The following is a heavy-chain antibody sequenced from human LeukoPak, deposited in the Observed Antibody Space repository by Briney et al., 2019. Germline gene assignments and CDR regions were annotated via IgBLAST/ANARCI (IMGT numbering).Heavy chain of an antibody. CDR1: GFTFSDYW. J-gene: IGHJ3*02. Sequence: GGSLRLSCEASGFTFSDYWMHWVRQAPGKGLVWVSRINSDGRSTTYADSVKGRFTVSRDNAKNTLYLQMNSLRAEDTAVYYCARELAGWDIWGQGTMVTVSS. CDR2: INSDGRST. V-gene: IGHV3-74*01. CDR3: ARELAGWDI.